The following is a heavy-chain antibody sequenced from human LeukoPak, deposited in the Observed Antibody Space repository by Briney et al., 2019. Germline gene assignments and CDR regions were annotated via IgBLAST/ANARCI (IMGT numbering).Heavy chain of an antibody. CDR1: GFTVSSNY. V-gene: IGHV3-53*01. D-gene: IGHD2-15*01. CDR2: VYSGGSS. Sequence: PGGSLRLSCVVSGFTVSSNYMSWVRQAPGKGLECVSIVYSGGSSYYADSVKGRFTISRDKSKNTLYLQMNSLRAEDTAVYYCARGYCSGGGCYQAYYLDYWGQGTLVTVSP. CDR3: ARGYCSGGGCYQAYYLDY. J-gene: IGHJ4*02.